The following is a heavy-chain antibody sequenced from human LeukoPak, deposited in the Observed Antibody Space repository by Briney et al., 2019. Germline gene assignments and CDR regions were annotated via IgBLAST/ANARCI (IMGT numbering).Heavy chain of an antibody. CDR1: GFTFSSYW. Sequence: PGGSLRLSCAASGFTFSSYWMSWVRQAPGKGLEWVANIKQDGSEKYYVDSVKGRFTISRDNAKNSLYLQMNSLRAEDTAVYYCARAGIVGARGAFDIWGQGTMVTVSS. CDR2: IKQDGSEK. J-gene: IGHJ3*02. CDR3: ARAGIVGARGAFDI. D-gene: IGHD1-26*01. V-gene: IGHV3-7*01.